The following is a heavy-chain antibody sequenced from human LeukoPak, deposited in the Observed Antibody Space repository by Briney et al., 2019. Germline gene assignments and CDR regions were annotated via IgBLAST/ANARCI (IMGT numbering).Heavy chain of an antibody. CDR3: ARIPLNYYDSSEL. V-gene: IGHV4-34*01. CDR1: GGSFSGYY. CDR2: INHSGST. J-gene: IGHJ4*02. D-gene: IGHD3-22*01. Sequence: SETLSLTCAVYGGSFSGYYWSWIRQPPGKGLEWVGEINHSGSTNYNPSLKSRVTISVDTSKNQFSLKLSSVTAADTAVYYCARIPLNYYDSSELWSQGTLVTVSS.